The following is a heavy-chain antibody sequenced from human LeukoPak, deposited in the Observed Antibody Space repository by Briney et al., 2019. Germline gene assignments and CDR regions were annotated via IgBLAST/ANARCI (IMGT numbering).Heavy chain of an antibody. Sequence: GGSLRLSCAASGFTFRSYSMKWVRQAPGKGVEWVSSISSSSSYIYYADSVKGRFTISRDNAKNSLYLQINSLSAEDTAVYYCARKSSRGIVVVHGSMDVWGKGTTVTISS. D-gene: IGHD3-22*01. J-gene: IGHJ6*03. CDR2: ISSSSSYI. CDR3: ARKSSRGIVVVHGSMDV. CDR1: GFTFRSYS. V-gene: IGHV3-21*01.